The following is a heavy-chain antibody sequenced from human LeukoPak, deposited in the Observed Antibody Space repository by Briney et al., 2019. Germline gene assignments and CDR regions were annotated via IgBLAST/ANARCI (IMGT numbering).Heavy chain of an antibody. CDR3: ARDGSRDGYNATDY. Sequence: GGSLRLSCAASGFTFSSYWMHWVRQAPGEGLVWVSRIKSDGSVTWYADSVKGRFTISRDNAKNSLYLQMNSLRAEDTAVYYCARDGSRDGYNATDYWGQGTLVTVSS. CDR2: IKSDGSVT. J-gene: IGHJ4*02. D-gene: IGHD5-24*01. CDR1: GFTFSSYW. V-gene: IGHV3-74*01.